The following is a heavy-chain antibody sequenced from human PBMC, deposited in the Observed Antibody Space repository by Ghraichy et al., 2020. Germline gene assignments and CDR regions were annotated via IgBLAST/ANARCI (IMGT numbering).Heavy chain of an antibody. Sequence: LTCAASGFTFSSYGMHWVRQAPGKGLEWVAFIRYDGSNKYYADSVKGRFTISRDSSKNTLYLQMNSLRAEDTAVYYCAKDIAIFGVVIPKGALHWGQGTLVTVSS. D-gene: IGHD3-3*01. CDR3: AKDIAIFGVVIPKGALH. J-gene: IGHJ4*02. CDR1: GFTFSSYG. V-gene: IGHV3-30*02. CDR2: IRYDGSNK.